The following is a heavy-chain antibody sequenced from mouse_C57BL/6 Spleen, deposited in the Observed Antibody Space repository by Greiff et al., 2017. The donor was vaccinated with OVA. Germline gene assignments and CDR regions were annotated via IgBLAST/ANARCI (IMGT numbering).Heavy chain of an antibody. J-gene: IGHJ2*01. CDR1: GYAFTNYL. CDR3: ARSWYYGSSSYFDD. V-gene: IGHV1-54*01. D-gene: IGHD1-1*01. CDR2: INPGSGGT. Sequence: QVQLQQSGAELVRPGTSVKVSCKASGYAFTNYLIEWVKQRPGQGLEWIGVINPGSGGTNYNEKFKGKATLTADKSSSTAYMQLSSLTSEDAAVYFCARSWYYGSSSYFDDWGQGTTLTVSS.